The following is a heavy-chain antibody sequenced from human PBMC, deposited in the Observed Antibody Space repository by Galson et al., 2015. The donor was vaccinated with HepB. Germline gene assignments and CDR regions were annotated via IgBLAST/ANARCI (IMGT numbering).Heavy chain of an antibody. CDR2: IYYSGST. V-gene: IGHV4-59*01. CDR1: GGSISSYY. CDR3: ARGRSGFGESRRYYGMDV. J-gene: IGHJ6*02. D-gene: IGHD3-10*01. Sequence: ETLSLTCTVSGGSISSYYWSWIRQPPGKGLEWIGYIYYSGSTNYNPSLKSRVTISVDTPKNQFSLKLSSVTAADTAVYYCARGRSGFGESRRYYGMDVWGQGTTVTVSS.